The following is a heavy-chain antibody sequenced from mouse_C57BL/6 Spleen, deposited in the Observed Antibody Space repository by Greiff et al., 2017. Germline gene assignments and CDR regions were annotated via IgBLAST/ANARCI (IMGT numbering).Heavy chain of an antibody. V-gene: IGHV2-2*01. CDR2: IWSGGST. Sequence: QVQLKASGPGLVQPSQSLSITCTVSGFSLTSYGVHWVRQSPGKGLEWLGVIWSGGSTDYNAAFISRLSISKDNSKSQVFFKMNSLQADDTAIYYCARGDYDYSLSYWYFDVWGTGTTVTVSS. CDR1: GFSLTSYG. D-gene: IGHD2-4*01. J-gene: IGHJ1*03. CDR3: ARGDYDYSLSYWYFDV.